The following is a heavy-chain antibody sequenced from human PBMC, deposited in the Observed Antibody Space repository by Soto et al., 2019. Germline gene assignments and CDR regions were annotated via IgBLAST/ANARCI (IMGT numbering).Heavy chain of an antibody. Sequence: ASVKVSFKASGYRFTTHYIHWLRQAPGQGLEWMGRMNVGTGGTTYAHKFQGRVTMTRDTSIRTAYLEVSSVKSDDTAMYYCARDGNFALRGYSFGFDFWGQGTLVTVSS. CDR2: MNVGTGGT. J-gene: IGHJ4*02. CDR3: ARDGNFALRGYSFGFDF. CDR1: GYRFTTHY. V-gene: IGHV1-2*06. D-gene: IGHD5-18*01.